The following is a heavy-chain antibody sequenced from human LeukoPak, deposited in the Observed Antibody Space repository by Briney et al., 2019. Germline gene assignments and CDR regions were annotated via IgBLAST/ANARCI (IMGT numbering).Heavy chain of an antibody. CDR1: GFTFSSYA. Sequence: GRFLRLSCAASGFTFSSYAMHWVRQAPGKGLEWVAVISYDGSNKYYADSVKGRFTISRDNSKNTLYLQMNSLRAEDTAVYYCARYAQQLVDYWGQGTLVTVSS. CDR3: ARYAQQLVDY. CDR2: ISYDGSNK. V-gene: IGHV3-30*04. J-gene: IGHJ4*02. D-gene: IGHD6-13*01.